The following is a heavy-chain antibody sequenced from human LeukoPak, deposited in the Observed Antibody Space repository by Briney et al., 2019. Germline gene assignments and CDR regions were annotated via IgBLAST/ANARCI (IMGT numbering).Heavy chain of an antibody. V-gene: IGHV1-69*04. CDR2: ITPILGIA. CDR1: GGTFSSYA. Sequence: GASVKVSCKASGGTFSSYAISWVRQAPGQGLEWMGRITPILGIANYAQKFQGRVTITADKSTSTAYMELSSLRSEDTAVYYCASRRASSGWYQDDYWGQGTLVTVSS. D-gene: IGHD6-19*01. J-gene: IGHJ4*02. CDR3: ASRRASSGWYQDDY.